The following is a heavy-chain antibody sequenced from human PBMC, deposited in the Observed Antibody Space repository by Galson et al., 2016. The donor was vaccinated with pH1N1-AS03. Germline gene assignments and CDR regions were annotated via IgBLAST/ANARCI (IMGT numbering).Heavy chain of an antibody. J-gene: IGHJ4*02. Sequence: VRQMPGKGLEWMGIIYPGDSDTRYSPSFQGHVTISADASISTAYLQWSSLKASDTAIYYCARRGHCTGISCYDLDSWGQGTMVTVSS. V-gene: IGHV5-51*01. CDR2: IYPGDSDT. CDR3: ARRGHCTGISCYDLDS. D-gene: IGHD2-2*01.